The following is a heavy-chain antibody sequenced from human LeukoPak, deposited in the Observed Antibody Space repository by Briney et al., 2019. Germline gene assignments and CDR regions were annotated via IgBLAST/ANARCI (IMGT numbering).Heavy chain of an antibody. CDR2: IYPGDSDT. J-gene: IGHJ3*02. CDR3: ATSYFYESSGHDAFDI. D-gene: IGHD3-22*01. Sequence: GESLKISCKGSGYSFTSYWIGWVRQMPGKGLEWMGIIYPGDSDTGYSPSFQGQVTISADKSISTAYLQWSSLKASDTAMYYCATSYFYESSGHDAFDIWGQGTMVTVSS. V-gene: IGHV5-51*01. CDR1: GYSFTSYW.